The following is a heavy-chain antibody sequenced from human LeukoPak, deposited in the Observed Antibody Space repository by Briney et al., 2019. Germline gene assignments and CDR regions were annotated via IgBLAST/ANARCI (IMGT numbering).Heavy chain of an antibody. V-gene: IGHV4-39*01. CDR2: IYYSGST. J-gene: IGHJ4*02. D-gene: IGHD1-26*01. Sequence: ASETLSLTCTVSGGSISSSSYYWGWIRQPPGKGLEWIGSIYYSGSTYYNPSLKSRVTISVDTSKNQFSLKLSSVTAADTAVYYCARGGIVGATTGLIDYWGQGTLVTVSS. CDR1: GGSISSSSYY. CDR3: ARGGIVGATTGLIDY.